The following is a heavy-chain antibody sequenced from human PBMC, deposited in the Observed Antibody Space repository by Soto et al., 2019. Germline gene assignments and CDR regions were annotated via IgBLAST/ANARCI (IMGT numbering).Heavy chain of an antibody. CDR2: TYYRSTWNT. CDR1: GDSVSSESAG. CDR3: SRYVRGVLFDF. D-gene: IGHD3-10*02. V-gene: IGHV6-1*01. Sequence: SQTLSLTCAISGDSVSSESAGWNWIRQSPSRGLEWLGRTYYRSTWNTDYAVSVKSRITINVDTSKNQFSLQLTSVTPEDTAVYYCSRYVRGVLFDFWGQGXVVTVSS. J-gene: IGHJ4*02.